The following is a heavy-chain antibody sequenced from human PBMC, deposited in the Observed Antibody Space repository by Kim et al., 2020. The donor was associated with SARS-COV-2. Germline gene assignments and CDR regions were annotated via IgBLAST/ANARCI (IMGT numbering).Heavy chain of an antibody. CDR1: GFTFTNAW. CDR3: TTELGFCSGSSCYYFDN. Sequence: GGSLRLSCAASGFTFTNAWMTWVRQAPGKGLEWVGRIRSKIDGGATDYAAPVKGRFSISRDDSKNMMYLEMNSLKTEDIGVYYCTTELGFCSGSSCYYFDNWGQGTLVTVSS. V-gene: IGHV3-15*01. CDR2: IRSKIDGGAT. D-gene: IGHD2-8*02. J-gene: IGHJ4*02.